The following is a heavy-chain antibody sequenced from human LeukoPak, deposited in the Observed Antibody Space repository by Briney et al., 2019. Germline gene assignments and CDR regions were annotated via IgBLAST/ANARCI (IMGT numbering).Heavy chain of an antibody. Sequence: PSETLSLTCSVSGGSFRDHYWSWISQPPGEGLEWIAEISPSGTSSYNPSLRSRVTVSVDSSRNQLSLELTSVTAADTAVYYCRLSFLELEDYWGQGTLVTVSS. V-gene: IGHV4-34*01. D-gene: IGHD3-3*01. CDR2: ISPSGTS. J-gene: IGHJ4*02. CDR1: GGSFRDHY. CDR3: RLSFLELEDY.